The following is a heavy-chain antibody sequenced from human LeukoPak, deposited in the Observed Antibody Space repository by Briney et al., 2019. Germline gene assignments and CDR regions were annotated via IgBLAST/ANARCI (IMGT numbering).Heavy chain of an antibody. CDR2: CNPNTGDA. D-gene: IGHD3-22*01. CDR1: GYTLTSYY. CDR3: ASLFNYYDNSGYYQYYFDY. V-gene: IGHV1-2*02. Sequence: ASVKVSCKASGYTLTSYYMHWVRQAPGQGLEGMGWCNPNTGDASFAQKFQGRVTLTRDTSISTACLELSRLKSDDTAVDHCASLFNYYDNSGYYQYYFDYWGQGTLVTVSS. J-gene: IGHJ4*02.